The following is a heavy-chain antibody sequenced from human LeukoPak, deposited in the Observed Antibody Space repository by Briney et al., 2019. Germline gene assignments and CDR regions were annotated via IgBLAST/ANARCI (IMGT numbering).Heavy chain of an antibody. V-gene: IGHV3-48*04. D-gene: IGHD5-12*01. CDR3: ARAGNHRNSGYDY. J-gene: IGHJ4*02. Sequence: GGSLRLSCAASGFTFSSYIMNWVRQAPGKGLEWVSYISSSSTIYYADPVKGRFTISRDNAKNSLYLRMNSLRAEDTAVYYCARAGNHRNSGYDYWGQGTLVTVSS. CDR1: GFTFSSYI. CDR2: ISSSSTI.